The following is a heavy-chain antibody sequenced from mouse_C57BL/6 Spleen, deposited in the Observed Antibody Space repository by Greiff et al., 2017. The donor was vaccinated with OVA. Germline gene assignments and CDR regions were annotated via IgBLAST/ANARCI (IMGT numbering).Heavy chain of an antibody. CDR3: AIHGDGSSSFAY. Sequence: QVQLQQPGAELVKPGASVKVSCKASGYTFTSYWMHWVKQRPGQGLEWIGRVHPSDSDTNYNQKFKGKATLIVDKSSSTAYMQLSSLTSEDSAVYYCAIHGDGSSSFAYWGQGTLVTVSA. J-gene: IGHJ3*01. CDR2: VHPSDSDT. V-gene: IGHV1-74*01. CDR1: GYTFTSYW. D-gene: IGHD1-1*01.